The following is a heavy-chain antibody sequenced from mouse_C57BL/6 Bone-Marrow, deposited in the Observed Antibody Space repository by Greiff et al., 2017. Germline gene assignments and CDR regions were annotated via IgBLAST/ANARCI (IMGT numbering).Heavy chain of an antibody. Sequence: VQLQQSDAELVKPGASVKISCKVSGYTFTDHTIYWMNQRPEQGLEWIGNIYPRDGSTKYNEKFKGKATLTADKSSSTAYMQLNSLTSEDSAVYFCAEQLRLEGAMDYWGQGTAVTVSA. D-gene: IGHD3-2*02. CDR2: IYPRDGST. J-gene: IGHJ4*01. V-gene: IGHV1-78*01. CDR1: GYTFTDHT. CDR3: AEQLRLEGAMDY.